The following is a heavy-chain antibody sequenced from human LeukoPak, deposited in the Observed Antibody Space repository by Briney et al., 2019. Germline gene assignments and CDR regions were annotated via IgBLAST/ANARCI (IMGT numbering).Heavy chain of an antibody. CDR1: GGSISSYY. CDR3: ARGSSGYAQLDY. J-gene: IGHJ4*02. CDR2: IYYSGST. D-gene: IGHD3-22*01. Sequence: RPSETLSLTCTVSGGSISSYYWSWIRQPPGKGLEWIGYIYYSGSTNYNPSLKSRVTISVDTSKNQFSLKLSSVTAADTAVYYCARGSSGYAQLDYWGQGTLVTVSS. V-gene: IGHV4-59*01.